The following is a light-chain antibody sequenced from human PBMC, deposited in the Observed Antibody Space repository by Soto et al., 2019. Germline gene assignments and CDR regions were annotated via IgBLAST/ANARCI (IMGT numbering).Light chain of an antibody. Sequence: EIVLTQSPGTLSLSPGERATLSCRASQSVYNNYLALYQQKPGQTPRLLVNGAFNKATGILDRFSGGGSGTDFTITICSLEPEGFAVYYCQQYGLPPHTFGQGTRVAIK. CDR1: QSVYNNY. V-gene: IGKV3-20*01. J-gene: IGKJ2*01. CDR3: QQYGLPPHT. CDR2: GAF.